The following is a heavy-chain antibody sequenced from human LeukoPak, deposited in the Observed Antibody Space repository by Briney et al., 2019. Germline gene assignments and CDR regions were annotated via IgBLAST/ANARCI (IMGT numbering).Heavy chain of an antibody. V-gene: IGHV4-38-2*02. CDR3: ARKDYGDYFNFDY. J-gene: IGHJ4*02. CDR1: GYSISSGYY. Sequence: SETLSLTCTVSGYSISSGYYWGWIRQPPGKGLEWIGSIYHSGSTYYNPSLKSRVTISVDTSKNQFSLKLSSVTAADTAVYYCARKDYGDYFNFDYWGQGTLVTVSS. CDR2: IYHSGST. D-gene: IGHD4-17*01.